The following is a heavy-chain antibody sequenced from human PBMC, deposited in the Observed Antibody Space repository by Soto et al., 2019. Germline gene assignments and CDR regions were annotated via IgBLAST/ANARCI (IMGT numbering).Heavy chain of an antibody. CDR3: AHRRPGLYFDS. Sequence: QITLKESGPTLVKPTQTLTLTCTLSGISLTTNGVGVGWIRQPPGKALEWLALIYWDDDKRYSPSLQSRLTITTDTSKNQAVLTVTNMDPADTATYYCAHRRPGLYFDSWGQGTLVTVSS. V-gene: IGHV2-5*02. J-gene: IGHJ4*02. CDR2: IYWDDDK. CDR1: GISLTTNGVG.